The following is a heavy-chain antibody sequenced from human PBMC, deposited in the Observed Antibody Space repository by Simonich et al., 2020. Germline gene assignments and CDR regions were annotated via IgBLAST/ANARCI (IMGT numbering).Heavy chain of an antibody. CDR3: ASSKLATIDY. J-gene: IGHJ4*02. D-gene: IGHD5-12*01. V-gene: IGHV1-2*02. CDR2: INPNSGGT. Sequence: QVQLVQSGAEVKKPGASVKVSCKASGYTFTGYYMHWVRQAPGQGLEWMGWINPNSGGTNYAQKVKGRVTMTRDTSISTAYMELSRLRSDDTAVYYCASSKLATIDYWGQGTLVTVSS. CDR1: GYTFTGYY.